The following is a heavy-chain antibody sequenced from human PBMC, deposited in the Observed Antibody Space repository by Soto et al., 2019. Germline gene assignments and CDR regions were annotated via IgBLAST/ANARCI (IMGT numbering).Heavy chain of an antibody. V-gene: IGHV4-31*03. CDR2: VSYTGST. CDR3: TRGDY. Sequence: QVHLQESGPGLVKPSQTLSLACSVSGESITSLGYYWTWVRQPPGKGLEWIGFVSYTGSTFYNSASRRRGTISTHPAQHLSLLDVKSVTVADTAMYFGTRGDYWGQGVLVTVSS. CDR1: GESITSLGYY. J-gene: IGHJ4*02.